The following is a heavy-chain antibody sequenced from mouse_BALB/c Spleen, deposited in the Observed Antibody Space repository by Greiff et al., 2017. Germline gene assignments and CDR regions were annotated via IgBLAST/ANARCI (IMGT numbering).Heavy chain of an antibody. J-gene: IGHJ4*01. CDR3: ARYGNHVGYAMDY. CDR2: ISSGGSTI. Sequence: EVQLVESGGGLVQPGGSRKLSCAASGFTFSSFGMHWVRQAPEKGLEWVAYISSGGSTIYNADTVKGRFTISSDNPKNTLFLKMTRLRSEDTAMYYCARYGNHVGYAMDYWGQGTSVTVSS. CDR1: GFTFSSFG. V-gene: IGHV5-17*02. D-gene: IGHD2-1*01.